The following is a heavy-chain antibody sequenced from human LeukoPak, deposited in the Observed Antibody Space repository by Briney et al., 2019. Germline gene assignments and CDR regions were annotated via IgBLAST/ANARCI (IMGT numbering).Heavy chain of an antibody. V-gene: IGHV4-34*01. CDR2: INHSGST. J-gene: IGHJ6*03. CDR1: GGSFSGYY. Sequence: SETLSLTCAVYGGSFSGYYWSWIRQPPGKGLEWIGEINHSGSTNYNPSLKSRVTISVDTSKNQFSLKLSSVTAADTAVYYCARRDSSGYYYSYYYMDVWGKGTTVTVSS. D-gene: IGHD3-22*01. CDR3: ARRDSSGYYYSYYYMDV.